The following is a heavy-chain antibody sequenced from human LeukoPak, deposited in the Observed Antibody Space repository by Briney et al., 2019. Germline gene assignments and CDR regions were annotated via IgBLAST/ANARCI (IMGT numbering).Heavy chain of an antibody. CDR1: GFTFSSYA. CDR3: AKDLYGDYGMDV. J-gene: IGHJ6*02. Sequence: PGGSLRLSCAASGFTFSSYAMSWVRQAPGKGLEWVSGISGSGGSTYYADSVKGRFTISRDNSKNTLYLQMNSLRAEDTAVYYCAKDLYGDYGMDVWGQGTTVTVSS. D-gene: IGHD4-17*01. V-gene: IGHV3-23*01. CDR2: ISGSGGST.